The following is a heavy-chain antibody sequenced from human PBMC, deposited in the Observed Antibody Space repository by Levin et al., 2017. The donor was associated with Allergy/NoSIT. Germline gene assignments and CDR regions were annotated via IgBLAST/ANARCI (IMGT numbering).Heavy chain of an antibody. CDR3: TKDRRGIVGARDYFDY. CDR2: ISWNSGSI. D-gene: IGHD1-26*01. Sequence: LSLTCAASGFTFDDYAMHWVRQAPGKGLEWVSGISWNSGSIGYADSVKSRFTISRDNAKNSLYLQMNSLRAEDTALYYCTKDRRGIVGARDYFDYWGQGTLVTVSS. V-gene: IGHV3-9*01. J-gene: IGHJ4*02. CDR1: GFTFDDYA.